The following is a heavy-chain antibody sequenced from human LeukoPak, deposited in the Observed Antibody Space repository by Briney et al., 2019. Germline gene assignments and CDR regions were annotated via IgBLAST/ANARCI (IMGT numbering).Heavy chain of an antibody. D-gene: IGHD1-1*01. CDR1: GITFTDHY. CDR2: ISTSGRTI. J-gene: IGHJ4*02. V-gene: IGHV3-11*01. Sequence: GGSLRLSCAAPGITFTDHYMNWIRQAPGEGLEWLSYISTSGRTIAYADSVKGRFTISRDNAKNSLYLQMNSLRADDTAVYYCARTKSEPTYGQHHGLDNWGQGTLVTVSS. CDR3: ARTKSEPTYGQHHGLDN.